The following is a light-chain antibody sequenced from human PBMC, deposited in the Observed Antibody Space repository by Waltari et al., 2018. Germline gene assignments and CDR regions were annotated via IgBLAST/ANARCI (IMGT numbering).Light chain of an antibody. Sequence: DIQVTQSPSSLSASVGDDVTISCRTSQYISNYVNWYQQKPGRAPRLLIYAASRLESGVPSRFSGSGVGTDFTLHITSLQPDDFATYYCQQNYHTPRPSFGGGTKVEIK. CDR1: QYISNY. V-gene: IGKV1-39*01. CDR3: QQNYHTPRPS. J-gene: IGKJ4*01. CDR2: AAS.